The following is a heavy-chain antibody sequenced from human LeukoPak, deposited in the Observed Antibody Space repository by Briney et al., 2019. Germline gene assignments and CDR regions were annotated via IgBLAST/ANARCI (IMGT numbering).Heavy chain of an antibody. CDR2: INHSGST. V-gene: IGHV4-34*01. CDR3: ASIMITFGGVIAHDY. CDR1: GGSFSGYY. J-gene: IGHJ4*02. D-gene: IGHD3-16*02. Sequence: SETLSLTCAVYGGSFSGYYWSWIRQPPGKGLEWIGEINHSGSTNYNPSLKSRVTISVDTSKNQFSLKLSSVTAADTAVYYCASIMITFGGVIAHDYWGQGTLVTVSS.